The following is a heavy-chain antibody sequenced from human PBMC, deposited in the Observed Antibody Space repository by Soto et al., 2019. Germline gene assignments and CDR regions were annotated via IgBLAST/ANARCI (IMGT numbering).Heavy chain of an antibody. V-gene: IGHV4-59*11. CDR2: VYYSGST. D-gene: IGHD3-22*01. CDR3: ARSGWEWDSSGYPRLDIVFDY. CDR1: GGSISSHY. Sequence: KPSETLSLTCTVSGGSISSHYWNWIRQSPGKGLEWIGYVYYSGSTNYNPSLKSRATISVDTSKSRFSLKLSSVTAADTAVYYCARSGWEWDSSGYPRLDIVFDYWGKGALVTVSS. J-gene: IGHJ4*02.